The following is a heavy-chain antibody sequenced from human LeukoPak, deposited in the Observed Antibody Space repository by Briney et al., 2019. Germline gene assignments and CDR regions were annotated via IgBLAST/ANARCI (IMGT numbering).Heavy chain of an antibody. CDR2: SYYSGSP. CDR3: AGSITGTIDI. D-gene: IGHD1-20*01. J-gene: IGHJ3*02. Sequence: PSETLSLTCSVSGGSINSYYWSWIRQPPGEGLEYIGHSYYSGSPNYNPSLKSRVSISVDTSKNQFSLKLSSVTAADTAVYYCAGSITGTIDIWGQGTMVTVSS. V-gene: IGHV4-59*01. CDR1: GGSINSYY.